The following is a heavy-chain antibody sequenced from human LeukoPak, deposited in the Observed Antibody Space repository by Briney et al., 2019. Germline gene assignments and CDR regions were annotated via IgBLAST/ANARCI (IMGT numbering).Heavy chain of an antibody. CDR1: GGTFSSYA. V-gene: IGHV1-69*05. D-gene: IGHD5-12*01. J-gene: IGHJ4*02. Sequence: SVKVSCKASGGTFSSYAISWVRQAPGQGLEGMGGIIPIFGTANYAQNFQGRVTMTRDMSPGTVYMELSSLRSEDTAVYYCARGRGGYDYKFDYWGQGTLVTVSS. CDR3: ARGRGGYDYKFDY. CDR2: IIPIFGTA.